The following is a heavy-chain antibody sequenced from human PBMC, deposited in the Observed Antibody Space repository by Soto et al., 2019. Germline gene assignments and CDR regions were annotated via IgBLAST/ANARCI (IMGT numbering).Heavy chain of an antibody. V-gene: IGHV1-69*01. CDR3: ARTGGTYYFDH. Sequence: QVQLVQSGAEVRKPGSLVNVSCKASGTTFSTHGIHWVRQAPGQGLEWMGGFVPMFSSSNYAQKFQGRLTIVADESTNSVYMELNSLRVDDSAIYYCARTGGTYYFDHWGQGTLVTVSS. CDR1: GTTFSTHG. D-gene: IGHD1-26*01. J-gene: IGHJ4*02. CDR2: FVPMFSSS.